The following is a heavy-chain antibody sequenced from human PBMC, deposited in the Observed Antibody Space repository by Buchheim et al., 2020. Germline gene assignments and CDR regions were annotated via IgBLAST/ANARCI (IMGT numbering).Heavy chain of an antibody. D-gene: IGHD3-16*01. CDR2: ISYDGSNK. CDR1: GFTFSSYA. CDR3: ARITSSGYFDY. V-gene: IGHV3-30-3*01. J-gene: IGHJ4*02. Sequence: QVQLVESGGGVVQPGRSLRLSCAASGFTFSSYAMHWVRQAPGKGLEWVAVISYDGSNKYYADSVKGRFTISSDNSKNTLSLQMNSLRAEDTAVYYCARITSSGYFDYWGQGTL.